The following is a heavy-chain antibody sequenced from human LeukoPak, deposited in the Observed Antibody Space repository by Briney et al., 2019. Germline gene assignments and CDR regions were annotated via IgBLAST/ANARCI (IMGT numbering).Heavy chain of an antibody. Sequence: GGSLRLSCAASGFTFSSYWMQSVRQAPGKGLVWISRISGPGSSTDYADSVKGRFTISRDNAQSTLYLQMSNLRAEDTAVYYCARDPFDFWGQGTMVTVSS. CDR2: ISGPGSST. V-gene: IGHV3-74*01. CDR1: GFTFSSYW. J-gene: IGHJ3*01. CDR3: ARDPFDF.